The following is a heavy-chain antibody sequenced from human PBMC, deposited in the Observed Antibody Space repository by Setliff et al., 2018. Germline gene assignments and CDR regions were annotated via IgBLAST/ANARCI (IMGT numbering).Heavy chain of an antibody. CDR1: GFTFSNYW. D-gene: IGHD2-15*01. CDR3: GSWSVVAAGTD. V-gene: IGHV3-74*01. J-gene: IGHJ4*02. CDR2: IDSDGSVT. Sequence: GGSLRLSCAASGFTFSNYWMHWVRQAPGKGLVWVSRIDSDGSVTNYADSVRGRFIISGDNAKNTLYLQMNSLRDEDTAMYYCGSWSVVAAGTDWGQGTLVTVSS.